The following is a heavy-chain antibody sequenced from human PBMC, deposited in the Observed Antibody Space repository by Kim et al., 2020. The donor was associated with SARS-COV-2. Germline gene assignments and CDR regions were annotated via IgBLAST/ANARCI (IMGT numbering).Heavy chain of an antibody. V-gene: IGHV3-53*01. CDR3: ARDRTEGFDY. CDR2: ST. Sequence: STYYADSVNGRFTISRDNSKNTLYLQMNSLRAEDTAVYYCARDRTEGFDYWGQGTLVTVSS. D-gene: IGHD1-1*01. J-gene: IGHJ4*02.